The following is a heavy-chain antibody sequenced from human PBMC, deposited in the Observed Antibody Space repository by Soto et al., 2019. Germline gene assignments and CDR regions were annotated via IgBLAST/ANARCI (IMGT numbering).Heavy chain of an antibody. D-gene: IGHD4-17*01. J-gene: IGHJ6*03. CDR2: IYPGDSDT. CDR3: ARSNYGLYYMDV. V-gene: IGHV5-51*01. Sequence: ASVKVSCKGSEFTFTNYWIAWVRQMPGRGLEWMGSIYPGDSDTRYSPSFQGQVTISVDKSITTAYLQWSSLEASDTAMYYCARSNYGLYYMDVWGKGTTVTVSS. CDR1: EFTFTNYW.